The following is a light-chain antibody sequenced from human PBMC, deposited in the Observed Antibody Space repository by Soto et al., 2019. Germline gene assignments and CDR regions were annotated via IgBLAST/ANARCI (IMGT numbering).Light chain of an antibody. CDR2: EVS. CDR1: SSDVAGYNY. V-gene: IGLV2-8*01. J-gene: IGLJ2*01. Sequence: QSVLTQPPSASGSPGQSVTISCTGTSSDVAGYNYVSWYQQHPGKAPKLMIYEVSKRPSGVPDRFSGSKSGNTASLTVSGLQAEDEADYYCSSYAGNNNLLFGGGPSSPS. CDR3: SSYAGNNNLL.